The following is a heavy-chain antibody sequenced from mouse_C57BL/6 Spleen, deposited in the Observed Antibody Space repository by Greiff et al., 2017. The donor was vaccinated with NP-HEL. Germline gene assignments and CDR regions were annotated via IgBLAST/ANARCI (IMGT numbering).Heavy chain of an antibody. CDR3: ARYYGSSPYYAMDY. J-gene: IGHJ4*01. D-gene: IGHD1-1*01. V-gene: IGHV1-64*01. CDR2: INPNSGST. Sequence: QVQLQQPGAELVKPGASVKLSCKASGYTFTSYWMHWVKQRPGQGLEWIGMINPNSGSTTYNEKFKSKATLTVDKSSSTAYMQLSSLTSEDSAVYDCARYYGSSPYYAMDYWGQGTSVTVSS. CDR1: GYTFTSYW.